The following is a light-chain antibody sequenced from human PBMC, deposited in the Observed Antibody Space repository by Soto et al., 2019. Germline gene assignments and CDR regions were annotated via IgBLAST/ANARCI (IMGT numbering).Light chain of an antibody. CDR2: EVS. Sequence: QSVLTQPPSASGSPGQSVTISCTGTSSDVGGYNYVSWYQQHPGKAPKLIIYEVSKRPSGVPDRFSGSKSGNTASLTVSGLQAEDEADYYCSSYAGSNNFDVVFGGGTKLTVL. CDR3: SSYAGSNNFDVV. J-gene: IGLJ2*01. V-gene: IGLV2-8*01. CDR1: SSDVGGYNY.